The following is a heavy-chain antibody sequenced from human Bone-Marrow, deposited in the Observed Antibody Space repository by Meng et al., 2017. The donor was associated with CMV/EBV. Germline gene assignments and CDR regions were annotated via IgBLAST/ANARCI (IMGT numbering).Heavy chain of an antibody. D-gene: IGHD2-2*01. J-gene: IGHJ4*02. V-gene: IGHV3-21*01. Sequence: GGSLRLSCAASGFTFMPYNMNWVRQAPGKGLEWVSSISGSGQDTYYADSLRGRFTVSRDNRRKALYLQMDVLRVEDTAVYYCARDLQTFCGSPGCYDGFPHWGQGTRVTGSS. CDR2: ISGSGQDT. CDR1: GFTFMPYN. CDR3: ARDLQTFCGSPGCYDGFPH.